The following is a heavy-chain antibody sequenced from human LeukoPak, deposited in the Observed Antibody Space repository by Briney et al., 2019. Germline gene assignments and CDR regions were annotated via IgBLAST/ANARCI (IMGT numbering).Heavy chain of an antibody. CDR1: GGSISSYY. CDR3: ARRSPWGSGGFDY. CDR2: IYYSGST. J-gene: IGHJ4*02. D-gene: IGHD7-27*01. Sequence: PSETLSLTCTVSGGSISSYYWSWLRQPPGKGLEWIGYIYYSGSTNYNPSLKSRVTMPVDTSKNQFSLKLTSVTAADTAVYYCARRSPWGSGGFDYWGQGTLVTVSS. V-gene: IGHV4-59*08.